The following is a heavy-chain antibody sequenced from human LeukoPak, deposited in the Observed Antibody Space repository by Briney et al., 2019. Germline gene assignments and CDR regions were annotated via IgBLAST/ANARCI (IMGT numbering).Heavy chain of an antibody. CDR1: GFTFSSLW. CDR2: IDQEGSVR. CDR3: ARAPGSSSFDY. D-gene: IGHD6-13*01. J-gene: IGHJ4*02. Sequence: QSGGSLRLSCVASGFTFSSLWMSWVRQAPGKGLEFVANIDQEGSVRNYADSVKGRFIISRDKAKNSLYLQMDSLRAEDTAVYFCARAPGSSSFDYWGLGNPVTVSS. V-gene: IGHV3-7*01.